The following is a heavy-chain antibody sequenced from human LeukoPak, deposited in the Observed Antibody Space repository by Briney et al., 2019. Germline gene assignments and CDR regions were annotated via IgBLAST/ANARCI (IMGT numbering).Heavy chain of an antibody. D-gene: IGHD4-17*01. CDR2: ITGSGATT. CDR1: VFTFSSYA. Sequence: GASLRLSCAASVFTFSSYAMSWVRQAPGKGLEWVSTITGSGATTFYADSVKGRFTISKDNSKNTLYLQMNSLGAEDTALCYCAKGNGDYRLGSVSADYWGQGTLVTVSS. V-gene: IGHV3-23*01. J-gene: IGHJ4*02. CDR3: AKGNGDYRLGSVSADY.